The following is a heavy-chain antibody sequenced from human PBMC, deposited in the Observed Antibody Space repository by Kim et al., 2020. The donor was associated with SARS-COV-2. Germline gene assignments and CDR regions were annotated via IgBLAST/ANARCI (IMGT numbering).Heavy chain of an antibody. V-gene: IGHV1-2*02. CDR1: GYTFTGYY. D-gene: IGHD6-13*01. CDR2: INPNSGGT. J-gene: IGHJ4*02. CDR3: ARDRLPRGQQLPPRFDY. Sequence: ASVKVSCKASGYTFTGYYMHWVRQAPGQGLEWMGWINPNSGGTNYAQKFQGRVTMTRDTSISTAYMELSRLRSDDTAVYYCARDRLPRGQQLPPRFDYWGQGTLVTVSS.